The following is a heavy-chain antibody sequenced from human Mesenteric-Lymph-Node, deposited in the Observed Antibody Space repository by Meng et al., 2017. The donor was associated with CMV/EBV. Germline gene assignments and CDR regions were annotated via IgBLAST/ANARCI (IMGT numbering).Heavy chain of an antibody. CDR2: MYYIGST. CDR3: AGHFEWEFLGETNWFDP. J-gene: IGHJ5*02. Sequence: SETLSLTCTVSGGSISSSSYYWGWIRQPPGKGLEWIGSMYYIGSTYYNPSLISRVTISVDTSKNQFSLKLSSVTAADTAVYYCAGHFEWEFLGETNWFDPGGQGTLVTVSS. CDR1: GGSISSSSYY. D-gene: IGHD1-26*01. V-gene: IGHV4-39*01.